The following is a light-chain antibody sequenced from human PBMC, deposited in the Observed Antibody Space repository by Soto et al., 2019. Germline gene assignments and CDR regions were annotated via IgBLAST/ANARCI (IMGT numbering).Light chain of an antibody. Sequence: QSVLTQPASVSGSPGQSITISCTGTSSDVGHYNYVSWYQQYPGKAPKLMIYDVNTRPSGVSNRFSGSKSGNTASLTISGLQAEDEDDYYCCAYTSSSTRIFGGGTKLTVL. CDR2: DVN. J-gene: IGLJ2*01. V-gene: IGLV2-14*01. CDR1: SSDVGHYNY. CDR3: CAYTSSSTRI.